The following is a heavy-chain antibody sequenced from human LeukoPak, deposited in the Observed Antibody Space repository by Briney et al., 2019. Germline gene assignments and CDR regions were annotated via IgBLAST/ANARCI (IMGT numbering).Heavy chain of an antibody. CDR2: FYHSGST. CDR1: GYSISSGYY. J-gene: IGHJ3*02. Sequence: SETLSLTCTVSGYSISSGYYWGWIRQPPGKGLEWIGSFYHSGSTYYNPSLKSRVTISVDTSKNQFSLKLSSVTAADTAVYYCARGGYGDYGPDAFDIWGQGTMVTVSS. V-gene: IGHV4-38-2*02. CDR3: ARGGYGDYGPDAFDI. D-gene: IGHD4-17*01.